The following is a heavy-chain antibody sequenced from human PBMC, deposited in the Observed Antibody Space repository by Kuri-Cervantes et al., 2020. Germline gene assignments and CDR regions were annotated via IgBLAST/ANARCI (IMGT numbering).Heavy chain of an antibody. D-gene: IGHD4-23*01. V-gene: IGHV3-21*01. CDR2: ISSSSSYI. Sequence: GGSLRLSCAASGFTFSSYSMNWVRQAPGKGLEWVSSISSSSSYIYYADSVKGRFTISRDSAKNSLYLQMNSLRAEDTAVYYCAREGNYGGPFDYWGQGTLVTVSS. CDR3: AREGNYGGPFDY. J-gene: IGHJ4*02. CDR1: GFTFSSYS.